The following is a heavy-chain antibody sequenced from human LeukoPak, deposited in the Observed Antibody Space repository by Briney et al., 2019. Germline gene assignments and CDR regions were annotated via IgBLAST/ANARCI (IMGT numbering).Heavy chain of an antibody. CDR1: GGSISSYY. V-gene: IGHV4-4*07. CDR2: IYTSGST. Sequence: PSETLSLTCTVSGGSISSYYWSWIRQPAGKGLEWIGRIYTSGSTNYNPSLKSRVTMSVDTSKNQFSLKLGSVTAADTAVYYCARVGYSSGWYFDLWGRGTLVTVSS. CDR3: ARVGYSSGWYFDL. D-gene: IGHD6-19*01. J-gene: IGHJ2*01.